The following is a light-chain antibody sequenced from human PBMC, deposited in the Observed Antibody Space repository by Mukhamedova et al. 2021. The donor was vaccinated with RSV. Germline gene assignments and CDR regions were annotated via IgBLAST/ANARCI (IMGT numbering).Light chain of an antibody. Sequence: ALAKKYVHWYQQKTGQAPVLVIYKDTERPSGIPERFSGSTSGTTVTLSIVGVRAEDEADYYCQSSDRSGTYQEFGGGTKLTVL. J-gene: IGLJ2*01. CDR1: ALAKKY. V-gene: IGLV3-25*03. CDR3: QSSDRSGTYQE. CDR2: KDT.